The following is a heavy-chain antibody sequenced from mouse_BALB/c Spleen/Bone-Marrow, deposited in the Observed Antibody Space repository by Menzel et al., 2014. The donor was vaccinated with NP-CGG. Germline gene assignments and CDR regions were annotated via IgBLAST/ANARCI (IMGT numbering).Heavy chain of an antibody. D-gene: IGHD2-1*01. V-gene: IGHV1-82*01. CDR1: GYAFSSSW. Sequence: VQLQQSGPELVKPGASVKISCKASGYAFSSSWMNWVKQRPGQGLEWIGRIYPGDGDTNYNGKFKGKATLTADKSSSTAYMQLSSLTSVDSAAYFCARHAYGNSYWYFDVWGAGTTVTVSS. CDR3: ARHAYGNSYWYFDV. CDR2: IYPGDGDT. J-gene: IGHJ1*01.